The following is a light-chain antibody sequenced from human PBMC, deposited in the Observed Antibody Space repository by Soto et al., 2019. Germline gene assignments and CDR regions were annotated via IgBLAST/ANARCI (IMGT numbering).Light chain of an antibody. J-gene: IGKJ4*01. Sequence: EIVMTQSPATLSVFPGERATLSCRASQSVNNYLAWYQQKPGQAPRLLIYGVSPRATGFPARFSGSGSGTEFTLALSSLQSEDSAVYYCQQHNGWPLTFGAGTKLEIK. CDR2: GVS. CDR1: QSVNNY. V-gene: IGKV3-15*01. CDR3: QQHNGWPLT.